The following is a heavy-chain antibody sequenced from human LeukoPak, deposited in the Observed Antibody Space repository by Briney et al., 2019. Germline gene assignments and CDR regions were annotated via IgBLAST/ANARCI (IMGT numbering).Heavy chain of an antibody. CDR1: GFTFDDYA. V-gene: IGHV3-9*01. D-gene: IGHD6-13*01. Sequence: GGSLRLSCAASGFTFDDYAMHWVRQAPGKGLEWVSGISWNSGSIGYADSVKGRFTISRDNAKNTLYLQMNSLRADDTAVYYCARGTMAAAGIAYWGQGTLVTVSS. CDR3: ARGTMAAAGIAY. J-gene: IGHJ4*02. CDR2: ISWNSGSI.